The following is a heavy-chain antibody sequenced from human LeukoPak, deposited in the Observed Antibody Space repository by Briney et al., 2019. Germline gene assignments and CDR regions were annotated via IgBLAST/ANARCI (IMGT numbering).Heavy chain of an antibody. J-gene: IGHJ6*02. V-gene: IGHV3-48*03. CDR2: ISSSGSTI. D-gene: IGHD6-19*01. CDR1: GFKFDDYA. CDR3: ARAGYSSGWYPYYYYYGMDV. Sequence: GGSLRLSCAASGFKFDDYAMHWVRQAPGKGLEWVSYISSSGSTIYYADSVKGRFTISRDNAKNSLYLQMNSLRAEDTAVYYCARAGYSSGWYPYYYYYGMDVWGQGTTVTVSS.